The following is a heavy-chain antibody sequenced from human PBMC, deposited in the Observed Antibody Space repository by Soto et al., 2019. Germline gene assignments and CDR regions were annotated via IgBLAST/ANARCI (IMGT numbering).Heavy chain of an antibody. CDR2: IYYSGST. Sequence: QVQLQESGPGLVKPSETLSLTCAVSGGSISSYYWSWIRQPPGKGLELEWIGSIYYSGSTNYNPSLKSXXTXSXXTSKNQFSLKLSSVTAADTAVYYCARRGGGKSFDYWGQGTLVTVSS. D-gene: IGHD2-15*01. J-gene: IGHJ4*02. CDR3: ARRGGGKSFDY. V-gene: IGHV4-59*08. CDR1: GGSISSYY.